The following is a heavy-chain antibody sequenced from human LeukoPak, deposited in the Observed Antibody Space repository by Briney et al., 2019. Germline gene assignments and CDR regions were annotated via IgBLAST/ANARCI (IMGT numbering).Heavy chain of an antibody. CDR3: ARDRAIVTPAEYFQH. CDR2: IIPILGIA. CDR1: GYTFISYG. J-gene: IGHJ1*01. D-gene: IGHD4-23*01. V-gene: IGHV1-69*04. Sequence: SVKVSCKASGYTFISYGISWVRQAPGQGLEWMGRIIPILGIANYARKFQGRVTITADKSTSTAYMELSSLRSEDTAVYYCARDRAIVTPAEYFQHWGQGTLVTVSS.